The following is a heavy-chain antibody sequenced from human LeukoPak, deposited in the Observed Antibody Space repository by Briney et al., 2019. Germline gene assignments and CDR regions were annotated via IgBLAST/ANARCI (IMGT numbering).Heavy chain of an antibody. J-gene: IGHJ3*02. V-gene: IGHV3-48*02. CDR1: VLTFSTYS. D-gene: IGHD3-10*01. Sequence: GGSLRLSCAPSVLTFSTYSMNWVRQSRGEGPERVLYISSSRSTIYYTHPVKGGFPIHRDNAKNSLYLKMNSLRDEDTAVYYCARDVMVRGVIIGDAFDIWGEGTMVTVSS. CDR2: ISSSRSTI. CDR3: ARDVMVRGVIIGDAFDI.